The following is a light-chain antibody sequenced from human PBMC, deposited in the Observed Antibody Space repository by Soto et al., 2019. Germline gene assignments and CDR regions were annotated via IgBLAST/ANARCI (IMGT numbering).Light chain of an antibody. CDR3: QQRSNWPLT. Sequence: DIVLTQSPATLSLSPGERATLSCMASQSVSSYLAWYQQKPGQAPRLLIYDASNRATGIPARFSGSGSGTDFTLTISSLEPEDFAVYYCQQRSNWPLTFGGGTKVDIK. J-gene: IGKJ4*01. CDR1: QSVSSY. V-gene: IGKV3-11*01. CDR2: DAS.